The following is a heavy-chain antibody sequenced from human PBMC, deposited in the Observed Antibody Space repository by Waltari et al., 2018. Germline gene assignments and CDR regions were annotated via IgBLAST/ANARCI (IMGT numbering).Heavy chain of an antibody. CDR2: IDSDGVTT. CDR1: GFTFSDYW. CDR3: ASGYYYSVFDS. V-gene: IGHV3-74*01. Sequence: EVQLVESGGGLVQPGGSLRLSCAASGFTFSDYWMHWVRQAPGKGRVWVSRIDSDGVTTNYADSVKGRFTISRDNAKNTLYLQINSLRAEDTAVYFCASGYYYSVFDSWGQGTLVTVSS. J-gene: IGHJ4*02. D-gene: IGHD3-22*01.